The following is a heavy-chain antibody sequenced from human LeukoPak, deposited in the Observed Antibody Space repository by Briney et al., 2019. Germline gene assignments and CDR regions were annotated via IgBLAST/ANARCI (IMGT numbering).Heavy chain of an antibody. Sequence: GASVKVSCKASGYTFTGYYMHWVRQAPGQGLEWMGWINPNSGGTNYAQKLQGRVTMTRDTSISTAYMELRRLRSDDTAVYHCASPGPCSGGSCYSFVDAFDIWGQGTMVTVSS. J-gene: IGHJ3*02. CDR2: INPNSGGT. CDR1: GYTFTGYY. V-gene: IGHV1-2*02. CDR3: ASPGPCSGGSCYSFVDAFDI. D-gene: IGHD2-15*01.